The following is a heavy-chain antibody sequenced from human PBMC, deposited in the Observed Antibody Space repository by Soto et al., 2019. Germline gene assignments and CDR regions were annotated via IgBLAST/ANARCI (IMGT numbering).Heavy chain of an antibody. CDR1: GFTFSDYV. CDR3: VRWHTSNFDSLPFTGFDW. CDR2: ISADRRT. V-gene: IGHV3-23*01. D-gene: IGHD3-22*01. J-gene: IGHJ4*02. Sequence: ELHLLASGGGLVQPGGPLRLSCAASGFTFSDYVMTWVRQAPGKGLEWVAAISADRRTHYESSMTCRFTISRDNFKATLYLHMSSLRAEDMATYYCVRWHTSNFDSLPFTGFDWWGQGTQVTVSS.